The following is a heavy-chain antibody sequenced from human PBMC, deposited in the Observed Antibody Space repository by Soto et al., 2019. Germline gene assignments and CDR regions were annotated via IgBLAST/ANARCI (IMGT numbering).Heavy chain of an antibody. CDR3: ARVSSSPLNFDY. J-gene: IGHJ4*02. D-gene: IGHD6-13*01. CDR2: IYYSGST. Sequence: QVQLQESGPGLVKPSQTLSLTCTVSGGSISSGGYYWSWIRQHPGKGLEWIGYIYYSGSTYYNPPLKSRVTISVDTSKNPSSLKPSSVSAADTAVYYCARVSSSPLNFDYWGQGTLVTVSS. V-gene: IGHV4-31*03. CDR1: GGSISSGGYY.